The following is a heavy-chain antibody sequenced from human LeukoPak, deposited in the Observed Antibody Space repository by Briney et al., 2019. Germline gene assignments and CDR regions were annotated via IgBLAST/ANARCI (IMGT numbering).Heavy chain of an antibody. Sequence: GAPVKVSCKASGYTFTTYDINWVRQATGQGLEWMGWMDPKSGNTGYAQKFQGRVTITTDESTSTAYMELSSLRSEDTAVYYCARVGDYDYVWGSYRYDYWGQGTLVTVSS. CDR2: MDPKSGNT. V-gene: IGHV1-8*03. CDR1: GYTFTTYD. D-gene: IGHD3-16*02. J-gene: IGHJ4*02. CDR3: ARVGDYDYVWGSYRYDY.